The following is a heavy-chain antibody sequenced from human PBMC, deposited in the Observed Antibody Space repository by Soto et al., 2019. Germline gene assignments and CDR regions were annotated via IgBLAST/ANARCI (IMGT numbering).Heavy chain of an antibody. J-gene: IGHJ5*02. D-gene: IGHD2-2*01. CDR2: TYYRGST. Sequence: SETLSLTCTLSGGSISSGGYCYRWLRQHKGKGLEWIGNTYYRGSTKYNPSLKSRVIKSVDKSKTQSSQKLSSVTAVDTAVYYCPRGIGESQLLSRWLDPWGEATQVTLSS. V-gene: IGHV4-31*09. CDR3: PRGIGESQLLSRWLDP. CDR1: GGSISSGGYC.